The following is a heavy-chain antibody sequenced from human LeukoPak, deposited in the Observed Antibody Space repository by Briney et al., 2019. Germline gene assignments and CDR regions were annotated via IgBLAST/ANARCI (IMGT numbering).Heavy chain of an antibody. J-gene: IGHJ6*02. CDR1: GFTFSSYA. Sequence: GGPLRLSCAASGFTFSSYAMSWVRQAPGKGLEWVAVISYDGSNKYYADSVKGRFTISRDNSKNTLYLQMNSLRAEDTAVYYCARDTMRIDDYGDSLYYYYYGMDVWGQGTTVTVSS. CDR2: ISYDGSNK. CDR3: ARDTMRIDDYGDSLYYYYYGMDV. D-gene: IGHD4-17*01. V-gene: IGHV3-30-3*01.